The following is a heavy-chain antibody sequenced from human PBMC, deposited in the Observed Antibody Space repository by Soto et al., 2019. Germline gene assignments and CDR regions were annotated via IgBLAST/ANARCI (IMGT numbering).Heavy chain of an antibody. D-gene: IGHD3-10*01. J-gene: IGHJ4*02. Sequence: GASVKVSCKASGYTFTSYGISWVRQAPGQGLEWMGWISAYNGNTNYAQKLQGRVTMTTDTSTSTAYMELRSLRSDDTAVYYCARDVPGYGSGSYQLWYYFDYWGQGTLVTVSS. CDR1: GYTFTSYG. CDR3: ARDVPGYGSGSYQLWYYFDY. CDR2: ISAYNGNT. V-gene: IGHV1-18*01.